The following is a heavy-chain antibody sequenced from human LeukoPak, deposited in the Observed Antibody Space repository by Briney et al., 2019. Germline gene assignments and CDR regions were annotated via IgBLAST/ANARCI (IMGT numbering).Heavy chain of an antibody. J-gene: IGHJ4*02. CDR2: IRGSGETT. D-gene: IGHD1-26*01. V-gene: IGHV3-23*01. CDR3: ARDDGSYSRSPGFDN. Sequence: GGSLRLSCAASGFPFSAYAMSWVRQAPGKGLEWVSGIRGSGETTYYADSVKGRFTISRDNAKNSLYLQMNSLRAEDTAGYYCARDDGSYSRSPGFDNWGQGTLVTVSS. CDR1: GFPFSAYA.